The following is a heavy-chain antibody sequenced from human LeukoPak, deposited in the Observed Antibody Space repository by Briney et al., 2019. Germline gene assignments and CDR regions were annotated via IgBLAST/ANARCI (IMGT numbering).Heavy chain of an antibody. CDR1: GYSISSGYF. Sequence: SETLSLTCAVSGYSISSGYFWGWIRQPPGKGLEWSGSIYNSGSTYYNPSLKSRVTISVDTPKNQFSLKLSSVTAADPAVYYCARGYDSSGYYYGINWYFDLWGRGTLVTVSS. CDR3: ARGYDSSGYYYGINWYFDL. J-gene: IGHJ2*01. D-gene: IGHD3-22*01. V-gene: IGHV4-38-2*01. CDR2: IYNSGST.